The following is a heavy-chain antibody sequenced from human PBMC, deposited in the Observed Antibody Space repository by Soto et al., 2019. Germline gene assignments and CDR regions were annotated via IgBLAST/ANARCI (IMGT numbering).Heavy chain of an antibody. V-gene: IGHV2-5*02. J-gene: IGHJ3*02. CDR1: GFSLTPVGVG. CDR2: IYWDNDK. CDR3: AHLTISYGVVLGLNAFDI. Sequence: SGPTLVNPTQTLTLTCTFSGFSLTPVGVGVGWIRQPPGKALEWVAVIYWDNDKRYNPSLKSRLSITKDTSRNQVVLTMTNMDPVDTGTYFCAHLTISYGVVLGLNAFDIWGQGTLVTVSS. D-gene: IGHD3-16*01.